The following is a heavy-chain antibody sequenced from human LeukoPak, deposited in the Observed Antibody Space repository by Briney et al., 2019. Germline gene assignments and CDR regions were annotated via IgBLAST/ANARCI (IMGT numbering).Heavy chain of an antibody. Sequence: SVKVSCKSSGYTFSDYYIHWVRQAHGQGLEWMGWIIPIFGTANYAQKFQGRVTITADESTSTAYMELSSLRSEDMAVYYCAREFSHFYYGMDVWGQGTTVTVSS. J-gene: IGHJ6*02. CDR2: IIPIFGTA. V-gene: IGHV1-69*13. CDR1: GYTFSDYY. CDR3: AREFSHFYYGMDV.